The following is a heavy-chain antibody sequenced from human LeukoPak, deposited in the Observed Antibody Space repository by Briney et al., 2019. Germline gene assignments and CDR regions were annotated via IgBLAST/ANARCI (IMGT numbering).Heavy chain of an antibody. V-gene: IGHV4-34*01. CDR1: GGSFSTYY. J-gene: IGHJ4*03. CDR3: ARGPTISETGYFDY. Sequence: SETLSLTCAVYGGSFSTYYWSWIRQSPGKGLEWVAEINHRGDTNYNPSVKSRVTISVDTSKNQFSLKVNSLTAADTAVYYCARGPTISETGYFDYWGQGTLVTVSS. D-gene: IGHD1-1*01. CDR2: INHRGDT.